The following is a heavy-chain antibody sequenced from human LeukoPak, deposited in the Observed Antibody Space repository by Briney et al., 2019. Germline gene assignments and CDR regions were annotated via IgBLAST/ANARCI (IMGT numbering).Heavy chain of an antibody. D-gene: IGHD2/OR15-2a*01. J-gene: IGHJ4*02. CDR1: GFTFNGYY. V-gene: IGHV1-2*02. CDR2: IGPRGSAT. CDR3: AREGNGLLSKDFDY. Sequence: GVSMKVSCKSSGFTFNGYYLHWVQQAPGQGLAWMGYIGPRGSATSSPQEFQGRVTMTRDTYMSTAYMELTRLTSDDTAVYYCAREGNGLLSKDFDYRGQGTLVTVSS.